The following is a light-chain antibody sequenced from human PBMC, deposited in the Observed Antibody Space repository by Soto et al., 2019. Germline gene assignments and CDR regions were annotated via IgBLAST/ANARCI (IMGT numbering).Light chain of an antibody. CDR2: DAS. CDR3: KQFNSYIGLLT. CDR1: QGISSA. Sequence: AIQLTQSPSSLSSSVGDRVTITCRASQGISSALAWYQQKTWKAPKLLIYDASSLESWVPSRFSGSGSGTDFPLTISSLQPEDFATYYCKQFNSYIGLLTFGGGTKVEIK. J-gene: IGKJ4*01. V-gene: IGKV1-13*02.